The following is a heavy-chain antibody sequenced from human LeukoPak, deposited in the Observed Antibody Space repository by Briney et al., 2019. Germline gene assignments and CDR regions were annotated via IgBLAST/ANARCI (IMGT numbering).Heavy chain of an antibody. V-gene: IGHV4-34*01. Sequence: SETLSLTCAVYGGSFSGYYWSWIRQPPGKGLEWIGEINHSGSTHYNPSLKSRVTISVETSKNQFSLKLSSVTAADTAVYYCARARRLYYYDSSYYFDYWGQGTLVTVSS. J-gene: IGHJ4*02. D-gene: IGHD3-22*01. CDR2: INHSGST. CDR1: GGSFSGYY. CDR3: ARARRLYYYDSSYYFDY.